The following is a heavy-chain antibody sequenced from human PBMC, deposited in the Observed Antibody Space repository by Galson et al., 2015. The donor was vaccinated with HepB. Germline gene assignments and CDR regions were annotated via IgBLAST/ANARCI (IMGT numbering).Heavy chain of an antibody. J-gene: IGHJ4*02. D-gene: IGHD5-24*01. CDR2: ISSSGSTI. CDR1: GFTFSSYE. CDR3: AGRWLQLGVDY. Sequence: SLRLSCAASGFTFSSYEMNWVRRAPGKGLEWVSYISSSGSTIYYADSVKGRFTISRDNAKNSLYLQMNSLRAEDTAVYYCAGRWLQLGVDYWGQGTLVTVSS. V-gene: IGHV3-48*03.